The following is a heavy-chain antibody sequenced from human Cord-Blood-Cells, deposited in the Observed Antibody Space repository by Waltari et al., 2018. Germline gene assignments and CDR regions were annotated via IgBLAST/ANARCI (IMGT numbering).Heavy chain of an antibody. CDR2: IRTANGNT. CDR3: ARVAGDILTVYPSYFDY. V-gene: IGHV1-18*01. J-gene: IGHJ4*02. D-gene: IGHD3-9*01. Sequence: QVQLVQSGAEVKKPGASVKVSCKASGYTFTSYGISWVRQAPGQGLEWMGGIRTANGNTNYAQKRQGGVNKTTDTSTSTAFMQLRSLRSDDTAFYYCARVAGDILTVYPSYFDYWGQGTLVTVFS. CDR1: GYTFTSYG.